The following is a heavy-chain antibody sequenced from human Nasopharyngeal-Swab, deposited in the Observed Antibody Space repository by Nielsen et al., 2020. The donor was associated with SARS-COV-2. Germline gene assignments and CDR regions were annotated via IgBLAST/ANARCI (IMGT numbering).Heavy chain of an antibody. CDR1: GFTFSSYG. CDR3: ARDMASYTAMVTGY. CDR2: IWYDGSNK. D-gene: IGHD5-18*01. J-gene: IGHJ4*02. V-gene: IGHV3-33*01. Sequence: GESLKISCAASGFTFSSYGMHWVHQAPGKGLEWVAVIWYDGSNKYYADSVKGRFTISRDNSKNTLYLQMNSLRAEDTAVYYCARDMASYTAMVTGYWGQGTLVTVSS.